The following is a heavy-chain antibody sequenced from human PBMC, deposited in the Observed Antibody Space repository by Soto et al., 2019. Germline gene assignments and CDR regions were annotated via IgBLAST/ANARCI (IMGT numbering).Heavy chain of an antibody. D-gene: IGHD2-15*01. J-gene: IGHJ6*03. CDR1: GFTFSDYS. Sequence: QVQLVESGGGLVKPGGSLRLSCAASGFTFSDYSMTWIRQAPGKGLEWVSYISSGGSAIYYADSVKGRFTISRDNAKNSLYLQMNSLGGEDTAVYYCARRGYCSGGSCYIRMDVWGKGTTVTVSS. CDR2: ISSGGSAI. CDR3: ARRGYCSGGSCYIRMDV. V-gene: IGHV3-11*01.